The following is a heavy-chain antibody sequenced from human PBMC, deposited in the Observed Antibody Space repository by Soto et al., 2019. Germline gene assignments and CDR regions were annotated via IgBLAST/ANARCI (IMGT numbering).Heavy chain of an antibody. V-gene: IGHV4-4*07. J-gene: IGHJ3*02. CDR2: IYTSGST. CDR3: ARDRGQLGMRSIQMGIGAFDI. Sequence: SETLFLTCTVSGGAISSYYWSWIRQPAGKGLEWIGRIYTSGSTNYNPSLKSRVTMSVDTSKNQFSLKLSSVTAADTAVYYCARDRGQLGMRSIQMGIGAFDIWGQGTMVTVSS. D-gene: IGHD2-2*01. CDR1: GGAISSYY.